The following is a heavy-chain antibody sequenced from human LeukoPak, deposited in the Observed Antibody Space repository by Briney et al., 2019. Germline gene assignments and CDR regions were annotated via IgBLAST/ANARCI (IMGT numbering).Heavy chain of an antibody. CDR3: AREGGRRGYSYGSYYYYYYMDV. CDR2: IYYSGST. V-gene: IGHV4-59*12. D-gene: IGHD5-18*01. J-gene: IGHJ6*03. CDR1: GGSISSYY. Sequence: PSETLSLTCTVSGGSISSYYWSWIRQPPGKGLEWIGYIYYSGSTNYNPSLKSRVTISVDTSKNQFSLKLSSVTAADTAVYYCAREGGRRGYSYGSYYYYYYMDVWGKGTTVTVSS.